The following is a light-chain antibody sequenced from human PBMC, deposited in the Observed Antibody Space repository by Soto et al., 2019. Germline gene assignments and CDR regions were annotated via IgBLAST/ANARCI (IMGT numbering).Light chain of an antibody. CDR2: DVS. CDR3: SSYTSSSTRGGL. CDR1: SSDVGGYNY. Sequence: QSVLTQPASVSGSPGQSITISCTGTSSDVGGYNYVSWYQQHPGKAPKLMIYDVSNRPSGVSNRFSGSKSGNTASLTISGLQAEDEPDYYCSSYTSSSTRGGLFGGGTKVTVL. V-gene: IGLV2-14*01. J-gene: IGLJ2*01.